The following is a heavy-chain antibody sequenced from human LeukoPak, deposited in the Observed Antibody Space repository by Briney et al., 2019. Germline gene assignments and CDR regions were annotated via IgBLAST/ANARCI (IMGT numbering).Heavy chain of an antibody. CDR1: GFIFSSYA. V-gene: IGHV3-30-3*01. D-gene: IGHD3-22*01. Sequence: TGGSLRLSCAASGFIFSSYAMHWVRQAPGKGLEWVAVISNDGSNKYYADSVKGRFTVSRDNFRNTMYLQMNSLRAEDTALYYCARGNYYDSSGYRAPFDYWGQGTLVTVSS. CDR3: ARGNYYDSSGYRAPFDY. J-gene: IGHJ4*02. CDR2: ISNDGSNK.